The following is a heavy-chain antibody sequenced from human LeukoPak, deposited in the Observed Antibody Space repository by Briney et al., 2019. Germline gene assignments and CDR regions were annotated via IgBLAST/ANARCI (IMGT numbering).Heavy chain of an antibody. CDR2: ISYDGSNK. J-gene: IGHJ6*03. V-gene: IGHV3-30*03. CDR1: GFTFSDYN. Sequence: GGSRRLAWAAAGFTFSDYNMDWVRQAPGEVLGWVAVISYDGSNKYYADSVKGRFTISRDNAKNSLYLQMNSLRAEDTAVYYCAALGITMIGGVWGKGTTVIISS. D-gene: IGHD3-10*02. CDR3: AALGITMIGGV.